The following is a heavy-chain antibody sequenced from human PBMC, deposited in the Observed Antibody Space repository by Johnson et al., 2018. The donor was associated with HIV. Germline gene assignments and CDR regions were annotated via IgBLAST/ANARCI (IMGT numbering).Heavy chain of an antibody. J-gene: IGHJ3*02. D-gene: IGHD5-18*01. Sequence: QVQLVESGGGVVQPGRSLRLTCAVSGFTFSRYVMHWVRQAPGKGLEWVAVMSYDGSDKYYADSVKGRFTISRDNSNNMVYLQMDSLRPEDTAVYYCARDGRDLVTRGAFDIWGQGTVVTVSS. CDR1: GFTFSRYV. CDR3: ARDGRDLVTRGAFDI. CDR2: MSYDGSDK. V-gene: IGHV3-30*14.